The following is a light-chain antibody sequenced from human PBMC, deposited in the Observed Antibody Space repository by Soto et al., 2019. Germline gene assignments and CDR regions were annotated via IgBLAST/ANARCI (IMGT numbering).Light chain of an antibody. Sequence: EIVLTQSPATLSLSPGERATLSCRASQSVSSYLAWYQQKPGQAPRLLIYDASTRATGIPARFSASGSGTDSTPTISSLEPEDFAVYYCQQRGNWPKTFGQGTKVDIK. CDR1: QSVSSY. CDR2: DAS. CDR3: QQRGNWPKT. J-gene: IGKJ1*01. V-gene: IGKV3-11*01.